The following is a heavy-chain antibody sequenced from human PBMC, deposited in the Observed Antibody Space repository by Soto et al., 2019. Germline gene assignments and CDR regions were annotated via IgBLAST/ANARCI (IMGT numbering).Heavy chain of an antibody. D-gene: IGHD2-8*01. CDR3: ARGKGYCTNGVCYTRYFDY. V-gene: IGHV4-34*01. J-gene: IGHJ4*02. Sequence: QVQLQQWGAGLLKPSETLSLTCAVYGGSFSGYYWSWIRQPPGKGLEWIGEINHSGSTNYNPSLKSRVTISVDTSKNQFSLKLSSVTAADTAVYYCARGKGYCTNGVCYTRYFDYWGQGTLVTVSS. CDR2: INHSGST. CDR1: GGSFSGYY.